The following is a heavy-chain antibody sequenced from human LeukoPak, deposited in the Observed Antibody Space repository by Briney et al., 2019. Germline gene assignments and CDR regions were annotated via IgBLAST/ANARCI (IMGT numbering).Heavy chain of an antibody. J-gene: IGHJ4*02. Sequence: GSSVKVSCKASGGTFSSYAISWVRQAPGQGLEWMGGIIPIFGTANYAQKFQGRVTITTDESTSTAYMELSSLRSEDTAAYYCARVGRGYCTNGVCYYFDYWGQGTLVTVSS. D-gene: IGHD2-8*01. CDR2: IIPIFGTA. CDR3: ARVGRGYCTNGVCYYFDY. V-gene: IGHV1-69*05. CDR1: GGTFSSYA.